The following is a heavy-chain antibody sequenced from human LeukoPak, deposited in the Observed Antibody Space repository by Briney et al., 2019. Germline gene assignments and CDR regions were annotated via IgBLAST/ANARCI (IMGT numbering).Heavy chain of an antibody. D-gene: IGHD2-15*01. Sequence: PGGSLRLSCAASGFTFSSYAMSWLRQAPGKGLEWVSAISASGGSTYYADSVKGRFTVSRDNSKNTLYLQMNSLRAEDTAVYYWAKTPGPYCSGGSCYCDDWGQGTLVTVSS. CDR3: AKTPGPYCSGGSCYCDD. CDR1: GFTFSSYA. J-gene: IGHJ4*02. V-gene: IGHV3-23*01. CDR2: ISASGGST.